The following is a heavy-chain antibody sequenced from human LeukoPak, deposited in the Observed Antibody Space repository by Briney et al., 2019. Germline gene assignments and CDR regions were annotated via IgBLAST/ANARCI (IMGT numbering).Heavy chain of an antibody. CDR2: INPNGGGT. CDR3: ARGGGTVFGVIND. Sequence: ASVKVSCKASGYTFTCHYIHWVRQAPGQGLEWMGWINPNGGGTNYAQKFQGRVTMTRDTSITTAYMEMSRLRSDDTAVYYCARGGGTVFGVINDWGQGTLVTVSS. V-gene: IGHV1-2*02. D-gene: IGHD3-3*01. J-gene: IGHJ4*02. CDR1: GYTFTCHY.